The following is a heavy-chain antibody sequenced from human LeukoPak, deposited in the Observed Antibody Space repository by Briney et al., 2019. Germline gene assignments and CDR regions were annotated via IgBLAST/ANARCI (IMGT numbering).Heavy chain of an antibody. D-gene: IGHD6-19*01. J-gene: IGHJ4*02. CDR2: ISWNSASR. CDR3: ARGTGYIDGWYYFDY. CDR1: GFTFSDYG. Sequence: GGSLRLSCAASGFTFSDYGMVWVRQVPGQGLELVAGISWNSASRGSADSLEGRFTISRDNSKNSVYLQMNSLRAEDTAFYYCARGTGYIDGWYYFDYWGQGTLVTVSS. V-gene: IGHV3-20*04.